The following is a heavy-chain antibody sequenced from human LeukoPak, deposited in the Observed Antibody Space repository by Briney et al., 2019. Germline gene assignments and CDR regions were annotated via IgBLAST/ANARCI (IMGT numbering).Heavy chain of an antibody. Sequence: GGSLRLSCAASGFTFSTSAMSWVRQAPGKGLEWISTISGRGGSTYYADSVKGRFTISRDNSKNTLFLQMNSLRAEDTAVYYCAKDPDPWGQGTLVTVSS. V-gene: IGHV3-23*01. J-gene: IGHJ5*02. CDR3: AKDPDP. CDR2: ISGRGGST. CDR1: GFTFSTSA.